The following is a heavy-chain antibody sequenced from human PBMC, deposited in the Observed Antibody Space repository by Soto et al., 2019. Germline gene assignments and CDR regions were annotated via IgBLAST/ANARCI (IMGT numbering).Heavy chain of an antibody. CDR3: AKDWGSSGWFNWFNP. Sequence: QVQLVESGGGVVQPGGSSKLACSASGFTVATTGMHWVRQAPGKGLEWVAMISHDGTSRPYTDSVRGRFTICRADAKNALYLEMTSLRPEDTAMYFCAKDWGSSGWFNWFNPWGQGVLVTVSS. CDR1: GFTVATTG. D-gene: IGHD6-19*01. CDR2: ISHDGTSR. J-gene: IGHJ5*02. V-gene: IGHV3-30*18.